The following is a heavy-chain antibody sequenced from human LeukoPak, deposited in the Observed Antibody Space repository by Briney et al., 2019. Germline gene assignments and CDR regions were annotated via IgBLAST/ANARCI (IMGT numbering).Heavy chain of an antibody. CDR2: IYTSGST. CDR3: ARHYSHVYAVDV. V-gene: IGHV4-4*07. J-gene: IGHJ6*02. CDR1: GGSMRSYY. Sequence: SETLSLTCTVSGGSMRSYYWSWIRQSAGKGLEWIGRIYTSGSTNYNPSLKSRVTISVDTSKNQFSLKLSSVTAADTAVYYCARHYSHVYAVDVWGQGTTVTVSS. D-gene: IGHD5-18*01.